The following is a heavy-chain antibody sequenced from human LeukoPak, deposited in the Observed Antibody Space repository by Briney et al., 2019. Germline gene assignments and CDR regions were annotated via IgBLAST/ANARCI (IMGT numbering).Heavy chain of an antibody. J-gene: IGHJ4*02. CDR2: TKQDGSDE. CDR1: GFTFGTHW. CDR3: TRDPGTDYSTYYFDY. Sequence: GGSLRLSCSASGFTFGTHWMSWVRQAPGEGLEWVANTKQDGSDEYYVDSVKGRFTISRDNAKYSLYLQMNSLRAEDTAVYYCTRDPGTDYSTYYFDYWGQGTLVTVSS. V-gene: IGHV3-7*01. D-gene: IGHD4-11*01.